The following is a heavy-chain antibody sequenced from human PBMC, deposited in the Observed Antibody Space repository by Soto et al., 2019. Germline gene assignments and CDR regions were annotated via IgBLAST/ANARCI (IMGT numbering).Heavy chain of an antibody. CDR2: ISGSGGST. J-gene: IGHJ4*02. CDR1: GFTFSSYA. D-gene: IGHD2-15*01. Sequence: EVQLLESGGGLVQPGGSLRLSCAASGFTFSSYAMSWVRQAPGKGLEWVSAISGSGGSTYYADSVKGRFTISRDNSKNTLYLQMNSLRADDTAVYYCAKDDCSGGSCYSDYWGQGTLVTVSS. V-gene: IGHV3-23*01. CDR3: AKDDCSGGSCYSDY.